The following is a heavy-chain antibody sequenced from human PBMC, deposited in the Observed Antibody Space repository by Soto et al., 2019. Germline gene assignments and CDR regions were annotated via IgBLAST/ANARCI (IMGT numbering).Heavy chain of an antibody. J-gene: IGHJ6*02. V-gene: IGHV6-1*01. CDR2: TYYRSKWYN. Sequence: AQTLSLTFAITGDSVSSNSAAWNCISQCPSRGLEWLGRTYYRSKWYNDYAVSVKSRITINPDTSKNQFSLQLNSVTPEDTAVYYCARDKSIAARGYYYYGMDVWGQGTTVTVSS. CDR1: GDSVSSNSAA. D-gene: IGHD6-6*01. CDR3: ARDKSIAARGYYYYGMDV.